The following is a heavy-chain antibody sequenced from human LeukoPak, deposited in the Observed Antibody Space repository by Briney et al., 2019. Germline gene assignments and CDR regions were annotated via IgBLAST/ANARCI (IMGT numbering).Heavy chain of an antibody. D-gene: IGHD3-3*01. J-gene: IGHJ4*02. Sequence: PGGSLRLSCAASGFTFSSYAMSWVRQAPGKGLEWVSAISGSGGSTYYADSVKGRFTISRDNSKNTLYLQMNSLRAEDTAVYYCASGVRFLEWKREFDYWGQGTLVTVSS. CDR3: ASGVRFLEWKREFDY. CDR1: GFTFSSYA. CDR2: ISGSGGST. V-gene: IGHV3-23*01.